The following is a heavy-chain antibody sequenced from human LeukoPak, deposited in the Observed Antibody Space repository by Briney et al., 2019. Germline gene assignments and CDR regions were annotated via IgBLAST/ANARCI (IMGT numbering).Heavy chain of an antibody. D-gene: IGHD3-22*01. Sequence: GGSLRLSCAASGFTFSSYAMSWVRQAPGKGLEWVSAISGSGGSTYYADSVKGRFTISRDNSKNTLYLQMNSLRAEDTAVYYYAKDSSSGYYYVEYFQHWGQGTLVTVSS. CDR1: GFTFSSYA. CDR3: AKDSSSGYYYVEYFQH. J-gene: IGHJ1*01. V-gene: IGHV3-23*01. CDR2: ISGSGGST.